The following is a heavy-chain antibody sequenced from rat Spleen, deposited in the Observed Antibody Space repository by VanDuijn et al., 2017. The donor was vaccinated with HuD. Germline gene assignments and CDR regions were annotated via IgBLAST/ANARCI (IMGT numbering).Heavy chain of an antibody. Sequence: EVQLVESGGGLVQPGRSMKLSCAALGFTFTNYYMAWVRQAPTKGLEWVASISTGGGSTYYRDSVKGRFTISRDNAKSTLYLQMNSLRSEDTATYYCTREETLYWYFDFWGPGTMVTVSS. CDR1: GFTFTNYY. CDR2: ISTGGGST. D-gene: IGHD3-4*01. V-gene: IGHV5-25*01. J-gene: IGHJ1*01. CDR3: TREETLYWYFDF.